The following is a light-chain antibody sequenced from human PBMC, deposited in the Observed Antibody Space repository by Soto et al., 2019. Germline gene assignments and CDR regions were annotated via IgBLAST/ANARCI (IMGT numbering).Light chain of an antibody. CDR3: QQSYSTPRT. CDR1: QSISSY. V-gene: IGKV1-39*01. Sequence: DIQMTQSPSSLSASVGDRVTITCRASQSISSYLNWYQQKPGKAPKLLIYAASSLQSGVSSRFSGSGSGTDFTLTISVLQPEDFATYYCQQSYSTPRTFGQGTKVEIK. CDR2: AAS. J-gene: IGKJ1*01.